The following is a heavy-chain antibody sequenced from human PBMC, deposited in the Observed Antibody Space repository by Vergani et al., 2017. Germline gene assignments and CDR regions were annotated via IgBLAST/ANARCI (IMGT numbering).Heavy chain of an antibody. Sequence: QVQLVQSGAEVKKPGASVKVSCKASGYTFTSYYMHWVRQAPGQGLEWMGIINPNSGGTNYAQKFQGWVTMTRDKSIRTAYMELSRLRSDDTAVYYCAAYSSRKYYYGMDVWGQGTTVTVSS. D-gene: IGHD6-13*01. CDR1: GYTFTSYY. CDR2: INPNSGGT. V-gene: IGHV1-2*04. CDR3: AAYSSRKYYYGMDV. J-gene: IGHJ6*02.